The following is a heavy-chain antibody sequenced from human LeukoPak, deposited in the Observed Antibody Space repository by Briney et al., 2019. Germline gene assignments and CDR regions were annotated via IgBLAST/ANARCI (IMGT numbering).Heavy chain of an antibody. CDR3: ARHLYESRGQTSFDY. J-gene: IGHJ4*02. Sequence: SETLSLTCTVSGGSISSYYWSWIRQPPGKGLEWIGYISYSGSTNYNPSLKSRVTISVDTSQNQFSLKLSSVTAADTAMYYCARHLYESRGQTSFDYWGQGTLVTVSS. CDR1: GGSISSYY. CDR2: ISYSGST. V-gene: IGHV4-59*08. D-gene: IGHD3-22*01.